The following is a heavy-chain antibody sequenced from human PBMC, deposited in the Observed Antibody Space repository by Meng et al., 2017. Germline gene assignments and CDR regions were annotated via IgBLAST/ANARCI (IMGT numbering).Heavy chain of an antibody. Sequence: QVEWVQSGAEVKKPGAPVKVSGKPSGYSFTAYYLHWLRQAPGQGLEWMGRIDPNSGVTEYAHKFHGRVTVTGDTSISTAYMELRRLTSDGTAVYYCARDEDISAAGKLFGDYWGQGTLVTVSS. CDR2: IDPNSGVT. V-gene: IGHV1-2*06. J-gene: IGHJ4*02. D-gene: IGHD6-13*01. CDR3: ARDEDISAAGKLFGDY. CDR1: GYSFTAYY.